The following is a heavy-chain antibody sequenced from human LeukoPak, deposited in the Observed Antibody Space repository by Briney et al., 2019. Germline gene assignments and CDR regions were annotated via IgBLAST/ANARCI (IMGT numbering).Heavy chain of an antibody. J-gene: IGHJ4*02. Sequence: PGRSLTLSCAASGFTFSSYAIHWVRQAPGKGPEWVAVISYDGRDKHHADSVKGRFTISRDNSKNTLYLQMNSLRPEDTAVYFCAKDGTQIATYYFDYWGQGTLVTVSS. V-gene: IGHV3-30*04. CDR2: ISYDGRDK. CDR1: GFTFSSYA. D-gene: IGHD1-26*01. CDR3: AKDGTQIATYYFDY.